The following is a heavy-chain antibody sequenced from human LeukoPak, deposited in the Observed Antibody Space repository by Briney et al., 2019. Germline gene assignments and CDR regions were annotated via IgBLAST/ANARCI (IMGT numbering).Heavy chain of an antibody. J-gene: IGHJ3*02. CDR2: IIPIFGTA. Sequence: SVTVSCTASGGTFSSYAISWVRQAPGQGLEWMGGIIPIFGTANYAQKFQGRVTITADESTSTAYMELSSLRSEDTAVYYCARGANRSWYAAFDIWGQGTMVTVSS. V-gene: IGHV1-69*13. D-gene: IGHD6-13*01. CDR1: GGTFSSYA. CDR3: ARGANRSWYAAFDI.